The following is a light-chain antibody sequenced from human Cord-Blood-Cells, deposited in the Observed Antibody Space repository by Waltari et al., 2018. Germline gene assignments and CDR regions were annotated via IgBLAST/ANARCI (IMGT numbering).Light chain of an antibody. CDR3: QQYDNRPFT. J-gene: IGKJ3*01. V-gene: IGKV1-33*01. CDR1: QDISNY. Sequence: DIQMTQSPSSLSASVGDRVTITCQASQDISNYLNWYQQKPGKAPKLLIYDASNLETGVPSRVSGSGSGTDFTFTISSLQPEDIATYYCQQYDNRPFTFGPGTKVDIK. CDR2: DAS.